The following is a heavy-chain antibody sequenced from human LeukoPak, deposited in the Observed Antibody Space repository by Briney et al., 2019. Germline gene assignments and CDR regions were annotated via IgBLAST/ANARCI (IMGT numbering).Heavy chain of an antibody. V-gene: IGHV3-21*01. Sequence: PGGSLRLSCAASGFTLSIYSMNWVRQAPGKGLEWVSSISSSSSYIYYADSVKGRFTISGDNAKNSLYLKMNSLRAEDTAVYYCARDRRREVDAEWFEAWGQGTTVT. CDR2: ISSSSSYI. CDR1: GFTLSIYS. J-gene: IGHJ5*02. CDR3: ARDRRREVDAEWFEA. D-gene: IGHD5-18*01.